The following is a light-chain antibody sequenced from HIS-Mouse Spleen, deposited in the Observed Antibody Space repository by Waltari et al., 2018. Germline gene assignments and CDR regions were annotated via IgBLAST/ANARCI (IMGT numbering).Light chain of an antibody. J-gene: IGKJ1*01. CDR3: QQYYSTPWT. CDR1: HSVLYSSNNKNY. V-gene: IGKV4-1*01. Sequence: DIVMTQSPDSLAVSLGERATINCKCIHSVLYSSNNKNYLAWYQQKPGQPPKLLIYWASTRESGVPDRFSGSGSGTDFTLTISSLQAEDVAVYYCQQYYSTPWTFGQGTKVEIK. CDR2: WAS.